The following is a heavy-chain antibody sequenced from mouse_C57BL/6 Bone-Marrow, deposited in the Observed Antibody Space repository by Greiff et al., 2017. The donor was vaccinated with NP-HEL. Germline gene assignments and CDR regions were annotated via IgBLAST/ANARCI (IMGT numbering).Heavy chain of an antibody. CDR3: ARRDFDY. CDR2: IDPSDSYT. Sequence: QVQLQQPGAELVEPGASVKLSCKASGYTFTSYWMQWVKQRPGQGLEWIGEIDPSDSYTNYNQKFKGKATLTVDTSSSTAYMHLSSLTSEDSAVYYCARRDFDYWGQGTTLTVSS. J-gene: IGHJ2*01. CDR1: GYTFTSYW. V-gene: IGHV1-50*01.